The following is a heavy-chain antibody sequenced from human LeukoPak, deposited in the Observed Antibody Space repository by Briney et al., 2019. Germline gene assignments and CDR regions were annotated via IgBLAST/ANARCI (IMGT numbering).Heavy chain of an antibody. Sequence: SETLSLTCTVSSGSIFSTNWWSWIRQPPGKGLEWIGYIYYSGSTNYNPSLKSRVTISVDTSKNQFSLKLSSVTAADTAVYYCARVIYYGSGSYYTDYYYYYMDVWGKGTTVTVSS. CDR1: SGSIFSTNW. CDR2: IYYSGST. CDR3: ARVIYYGSGSYYTDYYYYYMDV. V-gene: IGHV4-59*01. D-gene: IGHD3-10*01. J-gene: IGHJ6*03.